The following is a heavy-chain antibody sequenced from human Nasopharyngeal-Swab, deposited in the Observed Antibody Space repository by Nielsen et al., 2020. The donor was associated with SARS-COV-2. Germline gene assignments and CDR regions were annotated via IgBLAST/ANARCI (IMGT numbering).Heavy chain of an antibody. CDR2: INAYNGNT. J-gene: IGHJ6*03. D-gene: IGHD6-19*01. V-gene: IGHV1-18*04. CDR1: DYSFTTYG. Sequence: ASVKVSCKASDYSFTTYGISWVRQAPGQGLEWMGWINAYNGNTNYAQNFQGRVTMTTDTSTSTAYMELRSLRSGDTAVYYCARDGGAVAGTLYHYYYMDVWGTGTTVTVSS. CDR3: ARDGGAVAGTLYHYYYMDV.